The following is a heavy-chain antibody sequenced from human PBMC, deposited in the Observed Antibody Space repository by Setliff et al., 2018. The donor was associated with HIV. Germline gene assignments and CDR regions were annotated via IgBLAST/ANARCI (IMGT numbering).Heavy chain of an antibody. Sequence: ASVKVSCKASGYTFTNYYIHWVRQAPGQGLEWMGIINPSGGSTTYAQKFQGRVTMTRDTSTSTVYMELSSLRSEDTAVYYCARDAFDYTAYYYSYMDVWGKGTKVTAP. CDR1: GYTFTNYY. V-gene: IGHV1-46*01. CDR2: INPSGGST. CDR3: ARDAFDYTAYYYSYMDV. J-gene: IGHJ6*03. D-gene: IGHD4-4*01.